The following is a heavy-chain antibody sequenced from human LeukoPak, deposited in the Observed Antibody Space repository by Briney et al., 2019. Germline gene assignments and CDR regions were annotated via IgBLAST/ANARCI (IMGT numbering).Heavy chain of an antibody. Sequence: SETLSLTCTVSGGSISSYYWSWIRQPAGKGLEWIGRIYTSGSTNYSPSLKSRVTMSVDTSKNQFFLKLSSVTAADTAVYYCARASRHTAEAGYYYYYMDVWGKGTTVTISS. V-gene: IGHV4-4*07. D-gene: IGHD6-13*01. CDR1: GGSISSYY. CDR2: IYTSGST. CDR3: ARASRHTAEAGYYYYYMDV. J-gene: IGHJ6*03.